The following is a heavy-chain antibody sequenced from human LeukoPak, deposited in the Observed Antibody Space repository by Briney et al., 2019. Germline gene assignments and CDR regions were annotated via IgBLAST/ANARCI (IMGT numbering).Heavy chain of an antibody. CDR1: GGTFSSYA. V-gene: IGHV1-69*13. Sequence: SVNVSCKASGGTFSSYAISWVRQAPGQGLEWMGGIIPIFGTANYAQKFQGRVTITADESTSTAYMELSSLRSEDTAVYYCARSDLYDFWSGYPFDYWGQGTLVTVSS. J-gene: IGHJ4*02. D-gene: IGHD3-3*01. CDR2: IIPIFGTA. CDR3: ARSDLYDFWSGYPFDY.